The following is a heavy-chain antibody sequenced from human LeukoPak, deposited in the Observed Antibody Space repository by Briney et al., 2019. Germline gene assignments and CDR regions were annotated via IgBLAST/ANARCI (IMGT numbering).Heavy chain of an antibody. D-gene: IGHD2-21*02. CDR3: ARDCGAGCRDAFDI. V-gene: IGHV4-30-2*01. CDR1: GGSISSGGYS. J-gene: IGHJ3*02. CDR2: IYHSGST. Sequence: SETLSLTCAVSGGSISSGGYSWSWIRQPPGKGLEWIGYIYHSGSTYYNPSLKSRVTISGDRSKNQFSLNLYSVTAADTAMYYCARDCGAGCRDAFDIWGLGTMVTVSS.